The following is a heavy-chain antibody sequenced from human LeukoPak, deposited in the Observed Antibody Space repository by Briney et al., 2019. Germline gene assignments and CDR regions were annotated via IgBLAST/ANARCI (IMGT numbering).Heavy chain of an antibody. CDR3: AKQQIHSLIQLWSSDY. CDR2: ISGSGGST. J-gene: IGHJ4*02. CDR1: GFTFSSYA. D-gene: IGHD5-18*01. V-gene: IGHV3-23*01. Sequence: GGSLRLSCAASGFTFSSYAMSWVRQAPGKGLEWVSAISGSGGSTYYADSVKGRFTISRDNSKNTLYLQMNSLGAEDTAVYYCAKQQIHSLIQLWSSDYWGQGTLVTVSS.